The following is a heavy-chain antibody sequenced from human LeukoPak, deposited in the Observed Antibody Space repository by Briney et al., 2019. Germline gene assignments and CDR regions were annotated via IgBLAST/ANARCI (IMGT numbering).Heavy chain of an antibody. CDR2: IYYSGST. CDR3: AAMVRGVIIVSY. CDR1: GGSISSSSYY. Sequence: SETLSLTCTVSGGSISSSSYYWGWIRQPPGKGLEWIGSIYYSGSTYCNPSLKSRVTISVDTSKNQFSLKLSSVTAADTAVYYCAAMVRGVIIVSYWGQGTLVTVSS. V-gene: IGHV4-39*01. J-gene: IGHJ4*02. D-gene: IGHD3-10*01.